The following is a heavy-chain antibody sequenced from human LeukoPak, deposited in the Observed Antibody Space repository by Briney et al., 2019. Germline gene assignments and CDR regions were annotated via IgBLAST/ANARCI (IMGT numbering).Heavy chain of an antibody. J-gene: IGHJ3*02. CDR3: AKDASTTSRTLDI. Sequence: GGSLRLSCAASGFTFSNFGMHWVRQAQGKGLEWVAFIRYGGTGDYYPDSVEGRFTVSRDNSMNTLFLQMNSLRHEDTAVYFCAKDASTTSRTLDIWGQGTLVTVSS. D-gene: IGHD2/OR15-2a*01. CDR2: IRYGGTGD. V-gene: IGHV3-30*02. CDR1: GFTFSNFG.